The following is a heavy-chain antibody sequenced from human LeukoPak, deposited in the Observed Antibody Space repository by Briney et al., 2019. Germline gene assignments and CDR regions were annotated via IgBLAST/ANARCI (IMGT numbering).Heavy chain of an antibody. J-gene: IGHJ4*02. CDR3: AKDFEFKWQQPSDH. V-gene: IGHV3-23*01. Sequence: GGSLRLSCAVSGFSFSNYAMSWVRQFPGKGLEWVSGISGTGGNTYYADSVKGRFTISRDNSKNMLYLQMNTLTAEDTAIYFCAKDFEFKWQQPSDHWGQGTPVTVSS. CDR1: GFSFSNYA. D-gene: IGHD1/OR15-1a*01. CDR2: ISGTGGNT.